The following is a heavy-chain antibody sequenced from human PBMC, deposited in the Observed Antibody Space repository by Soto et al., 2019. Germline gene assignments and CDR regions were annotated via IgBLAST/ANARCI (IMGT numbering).Heavy chain of an antibody. D-gene: IGHD2-21*02. CDR1: GDTFTDYY. V-gene: IGHV1-46*01. CDR2: VNPSGGHT. CDR3: ARGGHVVVVTAALDY. Sequence: QVQLMQSGAEVKKPGASVKVSCKASGDTFTDYYIHWVRQAPGQGLEWMGTVNPSGGHTTYEQHCLGRVTMTRDTPTSTLYMELTSLTSDDTAIYYCARGGHVVVVTAALDYWGQGTLVTVSS. J-gene: IGHJ4*02.